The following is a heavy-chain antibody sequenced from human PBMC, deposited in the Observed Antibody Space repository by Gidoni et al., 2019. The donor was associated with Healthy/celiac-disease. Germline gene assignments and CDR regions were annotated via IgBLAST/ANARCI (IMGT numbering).Heavy chain of an antibody. J-gene: IGHJ4*02. D-gene: IGHD3-22*01. V-gene: IGHV4-4*02. CDR3: DSGPYHDSSGTLDY. CDR2: IYHGGNT. CDR1: GGPISSSNA. Sequence: QAQLQEWGRGLVKPSGSLGVTCAVSGGPISSSNAWSWVRQPPGKGLEWIGEIYHGGNTNYNPSLTSRVTISVDNTKNPFSLKLSYVTAPNTAVYSCDSGPYHDSSGTLDYWGQGTLVTVSS.